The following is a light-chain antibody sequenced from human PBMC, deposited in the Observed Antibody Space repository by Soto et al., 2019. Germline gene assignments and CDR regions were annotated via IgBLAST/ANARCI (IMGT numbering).Light chain of an antibody. J-gene: IGKJ2*01. V-gene: IGKV3-20*01. CDR3: QQYGGSALYT. CDR2: AAS. CDR1: QNISSSS. Sequence: EIVLTQSPGTLSLSPGERATLSCRASQNISSSSLAWYQQKPGQAPRLLIHAASIRDTGIPDRFSGSGSGTDFTLTISRLEPEDFAVYYCQQYGGSALYTFGQGTKLEIK.